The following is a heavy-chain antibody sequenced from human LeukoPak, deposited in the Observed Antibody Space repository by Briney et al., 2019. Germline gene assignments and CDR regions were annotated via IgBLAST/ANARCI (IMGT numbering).Heavy chain of an antibody. V-gene: IGHV3-21*01. CDR1: GFSFSSYS. CDR3: ARDPRTVRI. CDR2: ISSGRSFT. D-gene: IGHD1-1*01. J-gene: IGHJ4*02. Sequence: GGSLRLSCAASGFSFSSYSMNWVRQAPGKGLEWVSSISSGRSFTYYGDSVKGRFSISRDNAKNSLYLQMDSLRVEDTAIYYCARDPRTVRIWGQGTLVTVSS.